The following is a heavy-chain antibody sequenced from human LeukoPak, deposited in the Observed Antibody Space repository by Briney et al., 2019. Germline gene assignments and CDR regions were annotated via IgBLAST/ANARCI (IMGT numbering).Heavy chain of an antibody. Sequence: GGSLRLSCAASGFTFSSYAMSWVRQAPGKGLEWVSAISGSGGSTYYADSVKGRFTISRDNSKNTLYLQMNSLRAEDTAVYYCAKPAPWGPISSHPWMFDYWGQGTLVTVSS. CDR1: GFTFSSYA. CDR3: AKPAPWGPISSHPWMFDY. J-gene: IGHJ4*02. CDR2: ISGSGGST. V-gene: IGHV3-23*01. D-gene: IGHD7-27*01.